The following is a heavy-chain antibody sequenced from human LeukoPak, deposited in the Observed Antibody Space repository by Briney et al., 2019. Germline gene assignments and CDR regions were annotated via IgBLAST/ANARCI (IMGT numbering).Heavy chain of an antibody. Sequence: SETLSLTCTVSGGSISSYYWSWIRQPPGKGLEWIGYIYYSGSTNYNPSLKSRVTISVDTSKNQFSLKLSSVTAADTAVYYCARDRGYSYGYEGASLDYWGQGTLVTVSS. V-gene: IGHV4-59*01. CDR2: IYYSGST. CDR3: ARDRGYSYGYEGASLDY. D-gene: IGHD5-18*01. J-gene: IGHJ4*02. CDR1: GGSISSYY.